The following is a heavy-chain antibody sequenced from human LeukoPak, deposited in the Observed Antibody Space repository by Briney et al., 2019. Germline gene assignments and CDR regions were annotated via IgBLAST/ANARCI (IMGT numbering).Heavy chain of an antibody. CDR2: ISSSGSI. CDR3: ARRFDS. Sequence: GGSLRLSCVASGFTFSSYGMNWVRQAPGKGLEWVSYISSSGSIYYADSVKGRFTISRDNAKNSLYLQMNSLRDEDTAVYYCARRFDSWGQGTLVTVSS. CDR1: GFTFSSYG. V-gene: IGHV3-48*02. J-gene: IGHJ4*02.